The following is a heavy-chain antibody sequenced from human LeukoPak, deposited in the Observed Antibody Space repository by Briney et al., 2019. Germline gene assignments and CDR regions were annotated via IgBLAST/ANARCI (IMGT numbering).Heavy chain of an antibody. CDR3: ATWFGEDAFDI. CDR1: GFTFSSYW. D-gene: IGHD3-10*01. CDR2: ISSTRSTI. Sequence: GGSLRLSCAASGFTFSSYWMSWVRQAPGKGLEWVSYISSTRSTIYYADSVKGRFTISRDNAKNSLYLQMNSLRAEDTAVYYCATWFGEDAFDIWGQGTMVTVSS. V-gene: IGHV3-48*04. J-gene: IGHJ3*02.